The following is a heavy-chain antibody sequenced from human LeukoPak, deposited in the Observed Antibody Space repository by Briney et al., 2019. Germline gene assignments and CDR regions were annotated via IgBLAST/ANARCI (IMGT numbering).Heavy chain of an antibody. CDR3: ARRPLGYCSGGSCRRFDY. J-gene: IGHJ4*02. D-gene: IGHD2-15*01. Sequence: SETLSLTCAVYGGSFSGYYWSWIRQPPGKGLEWIGEINHSGSTNYSPSLKSRVTISVDTSKNQFSLKLSSVTAADTAVYYCARRPLGYCSGGSCRRFDYWGQGTLVTVSS. CDR1: GGSFSGYY. V-gene: IGHV4-34*01. CDR2: INHSGST.